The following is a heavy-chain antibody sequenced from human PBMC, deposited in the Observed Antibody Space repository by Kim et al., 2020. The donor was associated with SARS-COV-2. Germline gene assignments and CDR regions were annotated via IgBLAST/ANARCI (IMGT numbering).Heavy chain of an antibody. J-gene: IGHJ3*02. V-gene: IGHV4-59*01. Sequence: NPSLKSPVTISVDTSKNQFSLKLSSVTAADTAVYYCARASSSWYPNAFDIWGQGTMVTVSS. D-gene: IGHD6-13*01. CDR3: ARASSSWYPNAFDI.